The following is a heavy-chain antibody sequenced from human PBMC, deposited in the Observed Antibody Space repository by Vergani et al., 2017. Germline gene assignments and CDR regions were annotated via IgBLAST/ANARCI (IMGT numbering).Heavy chain of an antibody. J-gene: IGHJ6*02. D-gene: IGHD6-6*01. CDR2: ISSSSSYI. CDR1: GFTFSSYS. V-gene: IGHV3-21*01. CDR3: ARDEYSSSSGLGYYGMDV. Sequence: EVQLVESGGGLVKPGGSLRLSCAASGFTFSSYSMNWVRQAPGKGLEWGSSISSSSSYIYYADSVKGRFTLSRDNAKNSLYLQMNSLRAEDTAVYYCARDEYSSSSGLGYYGMDVWGQGTTVTVSS.